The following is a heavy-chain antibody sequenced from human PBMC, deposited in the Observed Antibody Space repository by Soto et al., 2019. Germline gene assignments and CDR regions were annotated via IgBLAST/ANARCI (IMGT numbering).Heavy chain of an antibody. CDR2: MNPNSGNT. CDR1: GYTFTSYD. D-gene: IGHD3-10*01. V-gene: IGHV1-8*01. Sequence: GASVKVSCKASGYTFTSYDINWVRQATGQGLEWMGWMNPNSGNTGYAQKFQGRVTMTRNTSISTAYMELRSLRSEDTAVYYCARVDYYGSGSYYNAYFFDYWGQGTLVTVSS. J-gene: IGHJ4*02. CDR3: ARVDYYGSGSYYNAYFFDY.